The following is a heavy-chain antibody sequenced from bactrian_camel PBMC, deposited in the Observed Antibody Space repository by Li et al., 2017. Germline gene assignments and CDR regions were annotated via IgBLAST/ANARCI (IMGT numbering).Heavy chain of an antibody. CDR3: AAIRGWALNARANFYEY. J-gene: IGHJ4*01. CDR2: ITTGYTSGGTP. D-gene: IGHD3*01. Sequence: QVQLVESGGGSVQAGGSLTLSCKVPGDDFGRLSMAWFRQAPGKEREGVAQITTGYTSGGTPFYFDSVKGRFTISRDNAKNTVYLQMNMLEPEDAGVYYCAAIRGWALNARANFYEYWGQGTQVTVS. V-gene: IGHV3S63*01. CDR1: GDDFGRLS.